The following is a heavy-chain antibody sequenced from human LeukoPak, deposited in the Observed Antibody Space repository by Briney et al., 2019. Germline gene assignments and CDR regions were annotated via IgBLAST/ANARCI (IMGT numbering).Heavy chain of an antibody. CDR2: LYTSGNT. CDR3: ARDVPKSGYFDP. CDR1: SGSISSYY. Sequence: SETLSLTCTVSSGSISSYYWSWIRQPAGKGLEWIGRLYTSGNTNYNPSLKSRVSMSVDTSKNQFSLKLSSVTAADTAVYFCARDVPKSGYFDPWGQGTLITVSS. D-gene: IGHD6-25*01. V-gene: IGHV4-4*07. J-gene: IGHJ5*02.